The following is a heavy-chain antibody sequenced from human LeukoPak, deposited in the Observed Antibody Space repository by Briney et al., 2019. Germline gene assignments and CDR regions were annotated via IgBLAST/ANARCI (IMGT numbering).Heavy chain of an antibody. CDR3: AKDMAPYIGGSGTSFDY. CDR1: GFTFSSYE. Sequence: GGSLRLSCAASGFTFSSYEMNWVRQAPGKGLEWVSGISWNSGSIGYADSVKGRFTISRDNAKNSLYLQMNSLRAEDTALYYCAKDMAPYIGGSGTSFDYWGQGTLVTVSS. D-gene: IGHD3-10*01. CDR2: ISWNSGSI. V-gene: IGHV3-9*01. J-gene: IGHJ4*02.